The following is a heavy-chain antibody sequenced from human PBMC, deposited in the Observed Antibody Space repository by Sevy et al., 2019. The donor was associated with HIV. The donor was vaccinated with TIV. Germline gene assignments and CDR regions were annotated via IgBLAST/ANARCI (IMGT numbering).Heavy chain of an antibody. D-gene: IGHD3-10*01. V-gene: IGHV4-59*01. CDR3: ARVVYGSGSYKGAYYFDH. CDR1: GASISSYY. CDR2: IYYSGST. Sequence: SETLSLTCTVSGASISSYYWSWIRQPPGKGLEWIGYIYYSGSTNYNPSLKSRVTISVDTSKNQFSLKLSSVTAADTAVYYCARVVYGSGSYKGAYYFDHWGQGTLVTVSS. J-gene: IGHJ4*02.